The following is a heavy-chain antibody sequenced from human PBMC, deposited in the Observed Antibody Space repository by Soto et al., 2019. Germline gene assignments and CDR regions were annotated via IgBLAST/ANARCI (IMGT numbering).Heavy chain of an antibody. V-gene: IGHV4-4*07. Sequence: SETLSLTCTVSGGSISSYYWSWIRQPAGKGLEWIGRIYTSGSTNYNPSLKGRVTMSVDTSKNQFSLKLSSVTAADTAVYYCARVAVDTASYYYYGMDVWGQGTTVTVSS. J-gene: IGHJ6*02. CDR2: IYTSGST. D-gene: IGHD5-18*01. CDR3: ARVAVDTASYYYYGMDV. CDR1: GGSISSYY.